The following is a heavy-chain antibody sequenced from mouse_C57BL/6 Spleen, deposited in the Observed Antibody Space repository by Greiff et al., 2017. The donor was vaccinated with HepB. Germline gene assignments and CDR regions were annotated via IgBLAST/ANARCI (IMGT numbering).Heavy chain of an antibody. CDR3: ARDDYADYAMDY. D-gene: IGHD2-4*01. V-gene: IGHV5-17*01. Sequence: DVMLVESGGGLVKPGGSLKLSCAASGFTFSDYGMHWVRQAPEKGLEWVAYISSGSSTIYYADTVKGRFTISRDNAKNTLFLQMTSLRSEDTAMYYCARDDYADYAMDYWGQGTSVTVSS. CDR1: GFTFSDYG. J-gene: IGHJ4*01. CDR2: ISSGSSTI.